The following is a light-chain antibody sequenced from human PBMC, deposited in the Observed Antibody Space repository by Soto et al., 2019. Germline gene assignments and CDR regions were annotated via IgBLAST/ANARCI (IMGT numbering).Light chain of an antibody. V-gene: IGKV3-15*01. J-gene: IGKJ1*01. Sequence: EIVMTQSPATLSVSPGERATLSCRASQSVSSNLAWYQQKPGQAPRLLIYAASTRSTGIPARFSGSGSGTDFTLTISSLQSEDFAVYYCQQYNNCLTWTFGQGTKVEIK. CDR1: QSVSSN. CDR2: AAS. CDR3: QQYNNCLTWT.